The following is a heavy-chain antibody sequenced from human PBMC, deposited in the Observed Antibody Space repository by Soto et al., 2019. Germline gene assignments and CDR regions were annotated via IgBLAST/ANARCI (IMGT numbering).Heavy chain of an antibody. CDR2: INVGNGNT. J-gene: IGHJ6*02. V-gene: IGHV1-3*01. Sequence: QVQLVQSGAEVQKPGASVKVSCKASGYRFSSYAIQWVRQAPGQRLEWMGWINVGNGNTKYSQKFQDSVTIIRDTPANTAYMEVSSLRSEDTAVYSCARSEETYNDVLTGMDLYYYYLGMDVWGQGTTVTVSS. CDR3: ARSEETYNDVLTGMDLYYYYLGMDV. D-gene: IGHD3-9*01. CDR1: GYRFSSYA.